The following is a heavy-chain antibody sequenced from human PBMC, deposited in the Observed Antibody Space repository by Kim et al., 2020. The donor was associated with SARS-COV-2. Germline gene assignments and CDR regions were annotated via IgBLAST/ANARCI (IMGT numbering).Heavy chain of an antibody. Sequence: TRGSPAFHGPVTISADKSISTAYLQWSSLKASDTAMYYCAREQWLYAFDIWGQGTMVTVSS. J-gene: IGHJ3*02. CDR2: T. D-gene: IGHD6-19*01. CDR3: AREQWLYAFDI. V-gene: IGHV5-51*01.